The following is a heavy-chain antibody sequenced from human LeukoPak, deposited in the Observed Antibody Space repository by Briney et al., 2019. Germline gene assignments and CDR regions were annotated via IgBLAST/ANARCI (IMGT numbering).Heavy chain of an antibody. Sequence: SVKVSCKASGGTFSSYTISWVRQAPGQGLEWMGRIIPILGIANYAQKFQGRVTITADKSTSAAYMELSSLRSEDTAVYYCASRSTPGYCSSTSCYRSWFDPWGQGTLLTVSS. J-gene: IGHJ5*02. CDR3: ASRSTPGYCSSTSCYRSWFDP. CDR1: GGTFSSYT. CDR2: IIPILGIA. V-gene: IGHV1-69*02. D-gene: IGHD2-2*01.